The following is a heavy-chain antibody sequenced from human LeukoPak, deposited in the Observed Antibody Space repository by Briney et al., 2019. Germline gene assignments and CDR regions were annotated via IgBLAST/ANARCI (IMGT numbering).Heavy chain of an antibody. J-gene: IGHJ4*02. D-gene: IGHD5-12*01. Sequence: GGSLRLSCAASGLTFDDYAMHWVRQAPGKGLEWVSGISWNSGSIGYADSVKGRFTISRDNSKNTLYLQMNSLRAEDTAVYYCAKDPPTYSGYELGGDYWGQGTLVTVSS. CDR2: ISWNSGSI. V-gene: IGHV3-9*01. CDR3: AKDPPTYSGYELGGDY. CDR1: GLTFDDYA.